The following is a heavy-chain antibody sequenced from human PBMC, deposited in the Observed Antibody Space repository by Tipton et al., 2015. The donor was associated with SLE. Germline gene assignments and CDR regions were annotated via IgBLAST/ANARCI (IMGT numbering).Heavy chain of an antibody. Sequence: TLSLTCAVYGESFSNYYWSWIRQPPGKGLEWIGEMNDSGSTNYNPSLKSRVTMSVDTSKNQFSLKLSSVTAADTAVYYCARVEGPYYFDYWGQGTLVTVSS. J-gene: IGHJ4*02. CDR3: ARVEGPYYFDY. V-gene: IGHV4-34*01. CDR1: GESFSNYY. D-gene: IGHD1-1*01. CDR2: MNDSGST.